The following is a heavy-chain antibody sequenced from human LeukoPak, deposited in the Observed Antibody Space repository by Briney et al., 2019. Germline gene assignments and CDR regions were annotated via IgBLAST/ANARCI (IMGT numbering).Heavy chain of an antibody. Sequence: GGSLRLSCAASGFTFSSYAMSWVRQAPGKGLEWVSSISSSSSYIYYADSVKGRFTISRDNAKNSLYLQMNSLRAEDTAVYYCAREFGSRLNNWFDPWGQGTLVTVSS. CDR1: GFTFSSYA. D-gene: IGHD6-13*01. CDR2: ISSSSSYI. CDR3: AREFGSRLNNWFDP. V-gene: IGHV3-21*01. J-gene: IGHJ5*02.